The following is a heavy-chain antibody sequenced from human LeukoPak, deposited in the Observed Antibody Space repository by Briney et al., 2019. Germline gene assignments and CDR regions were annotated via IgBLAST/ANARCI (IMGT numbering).Heavy chain of an antibody. J-gene: IGHJ4*02. CDR1: GGTFSSYA. CDR2: IIPIFGTA. D-gene: IGHD2-2*01. CDR3: ARVLGYCSSTSCYFDY. Sequence: ASVKVSCKASGGTFSSYAISWVRQTPGQGLEWRGGIIPIFGTANYAQKFQGRVTITTDESTSTAYMELSSLRSEDTAVYYCARVLGYCSSTSCYFDYWGQGTLVTVSS. V-gene: IGHV1-69*05.